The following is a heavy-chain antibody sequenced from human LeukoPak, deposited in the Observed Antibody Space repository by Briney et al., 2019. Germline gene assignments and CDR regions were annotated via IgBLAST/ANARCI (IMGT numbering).Heavy chain of an antibody. J-gene: IGHJ3*02. CDR1: GFTFSSFV. V-gene: IGHV3-33*01. D-gene: IGHD2-2*01. Sequence: GKSLRLSCAASGFTFSSFVMHWVRLAPGKGLEWVAVLWSDESEKDFADSVKGRFTISRDNSENTLYLQMNSLRVEDTAVYYCAREGCSSASCPRGDAFDIWGQGTLVTVSS. CDR2: LWSDESEK. CDR3: AREGCSSASCPRGDAFDI.